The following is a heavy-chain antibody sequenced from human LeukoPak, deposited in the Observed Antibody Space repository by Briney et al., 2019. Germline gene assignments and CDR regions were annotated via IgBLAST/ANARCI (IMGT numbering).Heavy chain of an antibody. CDR2: ISSSSSYI. Sequence: GGSLRLSCAASGFTFSSYSMNWVRQAPGKGLEWVSSISSSSSYIYYADSVKGRFTISRDNAKNSLYLQMNSLRAEDTAVYYCARDPGYSSSWYSNDFDYWGQGTLVTVSS. CDR3: ARDPGYSSSWYSNDFDY. D-gene: IGHD6-13*01. V-gene: IGHV3-21*01. J-gene: IGHJ4*02. CDR1: GFTFSSYS.